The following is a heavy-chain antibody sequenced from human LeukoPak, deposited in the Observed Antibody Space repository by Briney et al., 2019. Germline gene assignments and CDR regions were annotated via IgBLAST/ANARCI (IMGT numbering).Heavy chain of an antibody. CDR1: GGSISRSGYC. CDR2: VYYSGTT. CDR3: ARLIIAASGPGRWFDP. V-gene: IGHV4-39*01. Sequence: SETLSLTCTVSGGSISRSGYCWGWIRQPPGKGLEWIGNVYYSGTTFYNPSLKSQVTIYVDTSKNQFSLNLSSVTAADTAVYYCARLIIAASGPGRWFDPWGQGTLVTVSS. D-gene: IGHD6-13*01. J-gene: IGHJ5*02.